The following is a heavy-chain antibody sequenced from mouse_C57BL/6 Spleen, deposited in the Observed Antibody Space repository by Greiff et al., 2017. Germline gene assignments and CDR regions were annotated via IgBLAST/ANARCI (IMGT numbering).Heavy chain of an antibody. Sequence: EVKVEESGPGLVKPSQSLSLTCSVTGYSITSGYYWNWIRQFPGNKLEWMGYISYDGSNNYNPSLKNRITITRDTSKNQFFLKLNSVTTEDTATYYCARGGSSGPSDYWGQGTTLTVSS. J-gene: IGHJ2*01. CDR1: GYSITSGYY. CDR3: ARGGSSGPSDY. V-gene: IGHV3-6*01. D-gene: IGHD3-2*02. CDR2: ISYDGSN.